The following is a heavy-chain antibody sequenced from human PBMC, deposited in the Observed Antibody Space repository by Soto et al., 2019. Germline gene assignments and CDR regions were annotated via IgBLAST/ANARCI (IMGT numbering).Heavy chain of an antibody. Sequence: ASLKVSCKVSGYTPTKLSMHLVRQAPGKGLEWMGGFDPEDGETIYAQKFQGRVTMTEDTSTDTAYMELSSLRSEDTAVYYCATDRNFEVPHYRYWVQGTLVTVSS. V-gene: IGHV1-24*01. J-gene: IGHJ4*02. CDR3: ATDRNFEVPHYRY. D-gene: IGHD3-16*02. CDR2: FDPEDGET. CDR1: GYTPTKLS.